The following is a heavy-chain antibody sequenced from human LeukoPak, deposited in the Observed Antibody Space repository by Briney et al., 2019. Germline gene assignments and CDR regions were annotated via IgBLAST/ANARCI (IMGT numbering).Heavy chain of an antibody. Sequence: PGGSLRLSCTASGFTFGDYVMSWFRQAPGKGLEWVGFIRSKAHGATTEYAASVKGRFTISRDDSKSIAYVQMNSLKTEDTAVYYCTRGGMAPDYWGQGTLVTVSS. V-gene: IGHV3-49*03. CDR3: TRGGMAPDY. D-gene: IGHD5-24*01. J-gene: IGHJ4*02. CDR1: GFTFGDYV. CDR2: IRSKAHGATT.